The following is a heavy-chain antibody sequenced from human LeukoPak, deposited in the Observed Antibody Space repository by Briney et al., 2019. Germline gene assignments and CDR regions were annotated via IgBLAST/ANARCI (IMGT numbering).Heavy chain of an antibody. Sequence: GESLKISCKGSGYSFTSYWIGWVRQMPGKGLEWMGIIYPGDSDTRYIPSFQGQVTISADKSISTPYLQWNSLKAADTAMYYCARLLYITYYYYSTVVWGKGTTVTVSS. D-gene: IGHD3-10*01. CDR3: ARLLYITYYYYSTVV. CDR2: IYPGDSDT. V-gene: IGHV5-51*01. J-gene: IGHJ6*03. CDR1: GYSFTSYW.